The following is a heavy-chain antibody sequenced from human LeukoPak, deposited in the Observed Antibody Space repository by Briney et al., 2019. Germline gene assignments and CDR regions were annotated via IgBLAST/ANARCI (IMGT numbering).Heavy chain of an antibody. CDR1: GFTFSSHA. CDR3: AKRVYGSGSYAFDY. Sequence: GGSLRLSCAASGFTFSSHAMSWVRQAPGKGLEWVSGISSTGGSKYYADSVKGRFTISRDNSKNMLYLQMNSLRAEDTAVYYCAKRVYGSGSYAFDYWGQGTLVTVSS. D-gene: IGHD3-10*01. V-gene: IGHV3-23*01. J-gene: IGHJ4*02. CDR2: ISSTGGSK.